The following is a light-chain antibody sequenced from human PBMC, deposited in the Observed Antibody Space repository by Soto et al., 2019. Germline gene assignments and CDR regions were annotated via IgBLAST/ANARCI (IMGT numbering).Light chain of an antibody. J-gene: IGLJ1*01. CDR2: EVT. V-gene: IGLV2-14*01. CDR3: RSYTNINTRACV. CDR1: SGDIGSYNR. Sequence: QSALTQPASVSGSPGQSITISCTGTSGDIGSYNRVSWYQQHPGKAPKLIIYEVTDRPSGVSNRFSGSKSGDTASLTISGLQAEDEAEYYGRSYTNINTRACVFGTGTKVTV.